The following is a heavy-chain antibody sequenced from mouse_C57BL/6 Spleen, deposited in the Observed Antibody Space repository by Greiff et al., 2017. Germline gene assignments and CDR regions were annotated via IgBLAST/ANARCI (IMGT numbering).Heavy chain of an antibody. CDR2: IDPETGGT. D-gene: IGHD1-1*01. J-gene: IGHJ2*01. CDR1: GYTFTDYE. V-gene: IGHV1-15*01. Sequence: QVQLQQSGAELVRPGASVTLSCKASGYTFTDYEMHWVKQTPVHGLEWIGAIDPETGGTAYNQKFKGKAILTADKSSSTAYMELRSLTSEDSAVYYCTVITTVVARGDNWGQGTTLTVSS. CDR3: TVITTVVARGDN.